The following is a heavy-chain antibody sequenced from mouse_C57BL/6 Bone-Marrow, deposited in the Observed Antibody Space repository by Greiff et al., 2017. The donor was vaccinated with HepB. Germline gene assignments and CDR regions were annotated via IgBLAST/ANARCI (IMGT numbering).Heavy chain of an antibody. CDR2: IDPSDSYT. V-gene: IGHV1-69*01. D-gene: IGHD2-3*01. J-gene: IGHJ2*01. CDR1: GYTFTSYW. Sequence: QVQLQQPGAELVMPGASVKLSCKASGYTFTSYWMHWVKQRPGQGLEWIGEIDPSDSYTNYNQKFKGKSTLTVDKSSSTAYMQLSSLTSEDSAVYCCAINGYYGYWGPGTTLAVSS. CDR3: AINGYYGY.